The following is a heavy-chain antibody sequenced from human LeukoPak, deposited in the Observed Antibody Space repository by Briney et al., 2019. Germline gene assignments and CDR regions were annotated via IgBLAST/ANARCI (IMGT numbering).Heavy chain of an antibody. V-gene: IGHV5-51*01. D-gene: IGHD1-26*01. CDR3: ARRVSGSYPDY. CDR1: GYSFSNYW. Sequence: GESLKISCKGSGYSFSNYWIGWVRQMPGIGLEWKGIIYPGDSDTRYSPSFQGQVTISADKSISTAYLQWSSLKASDTAMYYCARRVSGSYPDYWGQGTLVTVSS. CDR2: IYPGDSDT. J-gene: IGHJ4*02.